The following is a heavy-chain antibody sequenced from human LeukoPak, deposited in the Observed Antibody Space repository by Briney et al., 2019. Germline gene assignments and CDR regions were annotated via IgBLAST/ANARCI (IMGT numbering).Heavy chain of an antibody. Sequence: GGPLRLSCAASGFTFSSYGMHWVRQAPGKGLEWVAVISYDGSNKYYADSVKGRFTISRDNSKNTLYLQMNSLRAEDTAVYYCARGGYSSGWYRYLDYWGQGTLVTVSS. V-gene: IGHV3-30*19. J-gene: IGHJ4*02. CDR3: ARGGYSSGWYRYLDY. D-gene: IGHD6-19*01. CDR1: GFTFSSYG. CDR2: ISYDGSNK.